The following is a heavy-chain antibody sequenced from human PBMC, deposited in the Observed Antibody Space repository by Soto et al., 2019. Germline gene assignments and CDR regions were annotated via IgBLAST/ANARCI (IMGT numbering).Heavy chain of an antibody. CDR1: GGSISSGGYS. CDR2: IYHSGNT. D-gene: IGHD2-15*01. Sequence: QLQLQESGSGLVKPSQTLSLTCSVSGGSISSGGYSWTWIRQPPGKGLEWIGYIYHSGNTYCNPSLKSRVTIAGDRSKDEFPLNLGSVTAADTAVYYCASNLAADDALDVWGQGTMVTVSS. CDR3: ASNLAADDALDV. V-gene: IGHV4-30-2*01. J-gene: IGHJ3*01.